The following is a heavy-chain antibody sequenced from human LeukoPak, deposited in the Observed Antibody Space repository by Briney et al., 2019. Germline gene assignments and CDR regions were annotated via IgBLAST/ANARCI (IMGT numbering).Heavy chain of an antibody. CDR1: GFTISSYE. Sequence: GGSLRLSCAASGFTISSYEMNWVRQAPGKGLEWVSYISSSGSTIYYADSVKGRFTISRDNAKNSLYLQMNSLRAEDTAVYYCARGKDWFDPWGQGTLVTVSS. J-gene: IGHJ5*02. V-gene: IGHV3-48*03. CDR3: ARGKDWFDP. D-gene: IGHD2-15*01. CDR2: ISSSGSTI.